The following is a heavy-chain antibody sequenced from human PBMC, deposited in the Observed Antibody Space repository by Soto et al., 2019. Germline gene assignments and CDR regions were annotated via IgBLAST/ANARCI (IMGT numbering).Heavy chain of an antibody. CDR2: IWHDGSNQ. CDR3: ARERGQIDY. J-gene: IGHJ4*02. V-gene: IGHV3-33*01. Sequence: QVQLVESGGGVVQPGRSLRLSCAASGFTFSSYGMQWVRRAPGKGLEWVAVIWHDGSNQYYADSVKGRFTISRDNSNTLLYLQLNSLRAEDTAVYYCARERGQIDYWGQGTLVTVSS. CDR1: GFTFSSYG.